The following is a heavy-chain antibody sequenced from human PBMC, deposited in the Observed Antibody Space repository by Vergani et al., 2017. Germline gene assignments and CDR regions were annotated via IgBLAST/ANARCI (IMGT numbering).Heavy chain of an antibody. CDR2: INQSGST. V-gene: IGHV4-34*01. Sequence: QVQLQQWGAGLLKPSETLSLTCAVYGGSFSGYYWSWIRQPPGKGLEWIGEINQSGSTNYNPSLKSRVTISVDTSKNQFSLKLSSVTAADTAVYYCARVGVVVVNWFDPWGQGTLVTVSS. CDR1: GGSFSGYY. J-gene: IGHJ5*02. D-gene: IGHD2-15*01. CDR3: ARVGVVVVNWFDP.